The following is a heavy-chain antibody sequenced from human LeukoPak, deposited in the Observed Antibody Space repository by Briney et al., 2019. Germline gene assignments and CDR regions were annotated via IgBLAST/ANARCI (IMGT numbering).Heavy chain of an antibody. D-gene: IGHD2-2*01. Sequence: GGSLRLSCAASGFTFSSYWMNWVRQAPGKGLEWVANIKQDGSEKYYVDSVKGRFTISRDNAKNSLYLQMNSLRAEDTAVYYCASHCSSTSCYDIHFDYWGQGTLVTVSS. J-gene: IGHJ4*02. CDR1: GFTFSSYW. CDR3: ASHCSSTSCYDIHFDY. CDR2: IKQDGSEK. V-gene: IGHV3-7*01.